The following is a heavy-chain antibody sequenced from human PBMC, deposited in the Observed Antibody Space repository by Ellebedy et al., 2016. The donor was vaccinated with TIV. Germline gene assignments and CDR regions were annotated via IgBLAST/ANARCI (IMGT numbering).Heavy chain of an antibody. Sequence: AASVKVSCKASGYTFNTVGISWVRQAPGQGLEWMGWISGHNANPSNAQTVQGRVTLTTHPSTNTAYMELTNLRSDDTAVYYCARIPRDCTSTNCIEEMQVFRYDSWGQGTLVTVSS. J-gene: IGHJ4*02. CDR2: ISGHNANP. V-gene: IGHV1-18*01. CDR1: GYTFNTVG. D-gene: IGHD2-2*01. CDR3: ARIPRDCTSTNCIEEMQVFRYDS.